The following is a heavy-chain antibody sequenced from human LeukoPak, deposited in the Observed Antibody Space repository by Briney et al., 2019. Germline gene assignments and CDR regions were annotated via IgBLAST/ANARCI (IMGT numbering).Heavy chain of an antibody. CDR2: IDPNSGGT. CDR1: GYTFTGYY. D-gene: IGHD6-13*01. J-gene: IGHJ4*02. CDR3: ARDKSSSWYGGVDH. V-gene: IGHV1-2*02. Sequence: GASVKVSCKASGYTFTGYYIHWVRQAPGQGPEWMGWIDPNSGGTDYAQKFQGRVTVTRDTSISTAYMELSRLRSDDTAVYYCARDKSSSWYGGVDHWGQGTLVTVSS.